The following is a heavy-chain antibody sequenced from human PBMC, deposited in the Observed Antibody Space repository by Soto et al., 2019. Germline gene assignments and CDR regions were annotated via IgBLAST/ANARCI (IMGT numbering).Heavy chain of an antibody. J-gene: IGHJ4*02. CDR3: ARPPGYISDWYYFDL. Sequence: QVQLVQSGAEVKKPGASVKVSCEASGYNFIDFNIHWVRQAPGQGFEWMGRIRAKSGGTNYAQKFEGRVTMTWDPSLNTAYMELSSLKSDDTAVYYCARPPGYISDWYYFDLWGQGTRVTVSS. D-gene: IGHD3-9*01. V-gene: IGHV1-2*02. CDR1: GYNFIDFN. CDR2: IRAKSGGT.